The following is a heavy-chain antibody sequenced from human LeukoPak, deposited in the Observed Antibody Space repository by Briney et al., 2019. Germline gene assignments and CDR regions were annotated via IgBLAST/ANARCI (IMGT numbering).Heavy chain of an antibody. Sequence: PGGSLRLSCAASGFPFSDCYMSWIRQAPGRGLEWISYISSGGSTIYYADSVKGRFTISRDNAKNSLYLQMNNLRAEDTAVYYCARTYYGSGSYSRGVHTFDIWGQGTMVTVSS. V-gene: IGHV3-11*01. D-gene: IGHD3-10*01. J-gene: IGHJ3*02. CDR2: ISSGGSTI. CDR1: GFPFSDCY. CDR3: ARTYYGSGSYSRGVHTFDI.